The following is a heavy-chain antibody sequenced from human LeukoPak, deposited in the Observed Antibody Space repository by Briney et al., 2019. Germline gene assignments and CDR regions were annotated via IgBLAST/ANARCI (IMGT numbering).Heavy chain of an antibody. CDR1: GYTFTSYD. Sequence: ASVKVSCKASGYTFTSYDINWVRQATGQGLEWMGWMNPNSGNTGYAQKFQGRVTMTRNTSISTAYMELSSLRSEDTAVYYCARGGSYRKGNHFDYWGQGTLVTVSS. V-gene: IGHV1-8*01. D-gene: IGHD1-26*01. CDR2: MNPNSGNT. J-gene: IGHJ4*02. CDR3: ARGGSYRKGNHFDY.